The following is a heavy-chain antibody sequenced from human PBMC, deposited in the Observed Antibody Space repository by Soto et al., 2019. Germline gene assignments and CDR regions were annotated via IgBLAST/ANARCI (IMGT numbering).Heavy chain of an antibody. CDR1: GYTFTGYY. D-gene: IGHD3-22*01. J-gene: IGHJ4*02. V-gene: IGHV1-2*02. CDR2: INPNNGDT. CDR3: ARIQISSDSSGQFDY. Sequence: ASVKVSCKTSGYTFTGYYMHWVRQAPGQGLEWMGWINPNNGDTNYAQNFQGRVTMTRDTSISTASMELSRLRSDDTAVYSCARIQISSDSSGQFDYWGEGTLVTAPQ.